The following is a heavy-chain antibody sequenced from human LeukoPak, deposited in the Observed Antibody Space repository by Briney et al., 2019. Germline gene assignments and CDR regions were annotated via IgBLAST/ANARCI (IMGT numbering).Heavy chain of an antibody. CDR1: GFTFSSYA. Sequence: GGSLRLSCAVSGFTFSSYAMHWVRQAPGKGLEWVADISYDGSNKYYADSVKGQFTSSRDNAKNKLYLQMNSLRAEDTTVYYCAKDNVVVPAATRIINWFDPWGQGTLVTVSS. J-gene: IGHJ5*02. V-gene: IGHV3-30-3*01. CDR2: ISYDGSNK. D-gene: IGHD2-2*01. CDR3: AKDNVVVPAATRIINWFDP.